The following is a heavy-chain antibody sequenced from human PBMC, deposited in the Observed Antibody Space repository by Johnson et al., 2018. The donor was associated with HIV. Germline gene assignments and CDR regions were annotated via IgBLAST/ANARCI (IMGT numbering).Heavy chain of an antibody. Sequence: PGGSLRLSCAASGFAFGSYWMHWVRQAPGKGLQWVANINQYGSEEYYVDSVKGRFTISRDNAKNSMYLQMNTLNAEDTAVYYCASSTVMMTDDAFDIWGQGTVVTVSP. CDR3: ASSTVMMTDDAFDI. CDR2: INQYGSEE. J-gene: IGHJ3*02. V-gene: IGHV3-7*05. CDR1: GFAFGSYW. D-gene: IGHD4-11*01.